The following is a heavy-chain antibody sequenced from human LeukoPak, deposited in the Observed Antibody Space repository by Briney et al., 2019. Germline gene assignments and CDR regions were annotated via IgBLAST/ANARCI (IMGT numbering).Heavy chain of an antibody. D-gene: IGHD1-14*01. J-gene: IGHJ4*02. CDR3: AKVGKTNAGFDY. Sequence: GRSLRLSCAASGFTFSDYGMHWVRQAPGKGLEWVAVIWYDGSNKYYADSVKGRFTISRDNSKNTLYLQMNSLRAEDTAVYYCAKVGKTNAGFDYWGQGTLVTVSS. CDR2: IWYDGSNK. V-gene: IGHV3-33*06. CDR1: GFTFSDYG.